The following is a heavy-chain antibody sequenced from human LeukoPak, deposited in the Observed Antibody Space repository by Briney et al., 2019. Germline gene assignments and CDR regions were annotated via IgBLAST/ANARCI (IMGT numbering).Heavy chain of an antibody. J-gene: IGHJ4*02. D-gene: IGHD4-17*01. CDR3: AKLGGGGMTTVTPSDY. CDR1: GFTFSSYG. Sequence: PGGSLRPSCAASGFTFSSYGMHWVRQAPGKGLEWVAVISYDGSNKYYADSVKGRFTISRDNSKNTLYLQMNSLRAGDTAVYYCAKLGGGGMTTVTPSDYWGQGTLVTVSS. V-gene: IGHV3-30*18. CDR2: ISYDGSNK.